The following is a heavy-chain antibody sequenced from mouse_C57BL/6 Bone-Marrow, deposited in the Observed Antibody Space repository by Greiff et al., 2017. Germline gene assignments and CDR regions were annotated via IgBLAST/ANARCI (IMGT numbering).Heavy chain of an antibody. CDR2: IDPSDSET. Sequence: QVQLQQPGAELVRPGSSVKLSCKASGYTFTSYWMHWVKQRPIQGLEWIGNIDPSDSETHYNQKFKDKATLTVDKSSSTAYMQLSSLTSEDSAVYDWARDYYGSSYWYFDVWGTGTTVTVSS. CDR3: ARDYYGSSYWYFDV. CDR1: GYTFTSYW. J-gene: IGHJ1*03. D-gene: IGHD1-1*01. V-gene: IGHV1-52*01.